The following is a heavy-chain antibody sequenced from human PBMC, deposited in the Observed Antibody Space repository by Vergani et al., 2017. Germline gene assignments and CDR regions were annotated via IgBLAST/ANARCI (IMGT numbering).Heavy chain of an antibody. Sequence: QVQLQESGPGLVKPSETLSLTCTVSGCSISSYYWSWIRQPPGKGLEWIGYIYYSGSTYYNPSLKSRVTISVDTSKNQFSLKLSSVTAADTAVYYCARVRRDYGVLFDYWGQGTLVTVSS. V-gene: IGHV4-30-4*01. J-gene: IGHJ4*02. D-gene: IGHD4-17*01. CDR1: GCSISSYY. CDR2: IYYSGST. CDR3: ARVRRDYGVLFDY.